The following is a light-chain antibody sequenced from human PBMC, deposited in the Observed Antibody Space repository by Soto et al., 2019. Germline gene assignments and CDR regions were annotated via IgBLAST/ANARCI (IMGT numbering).Light chain of an antibody. CDR3: SSYTGSSTPLV. CDR1: SSDVGGYNY. J-gene: IGLJ2*01. Sequence: QSALTQPASVSGSPGQSITISCTGTSSDVGGYNYVSWYQQHPGKAPKLMIYDVGNRPSGVSNRFSGSKSGYTASLTISGLQAEDEADYYCSSYTGSSTPLVFGGGTKLTVL. CDR2: DVG. V-gene: IGLV2-14*01.